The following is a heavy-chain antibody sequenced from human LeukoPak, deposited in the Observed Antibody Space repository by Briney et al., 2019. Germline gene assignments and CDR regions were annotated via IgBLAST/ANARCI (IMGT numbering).Heavy chain of an antibody. D-gene: IGHD3-9*01. CDR3: ARGYDILTGFRLDY. CDR1: GYSISSGYY. Sequence: SETLSLTCALSGYSISSGYYWGWIRQPPGKGLEWIGSIYHSGSTYYNPSLKSRVTISVDTSKNQFSLKLSSVTAADTAVYYCARGYDILTGFRLDYWGQGTLVTVSS. V-gene: IGHV4-38-2*01. CDR2: IYHSGST. J-gene: IGHJ4*02.